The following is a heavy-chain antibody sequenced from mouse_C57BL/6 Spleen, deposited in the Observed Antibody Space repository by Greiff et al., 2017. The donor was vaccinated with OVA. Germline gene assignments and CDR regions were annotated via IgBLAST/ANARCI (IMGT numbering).Heavy chain of an antibody. J-gene: IGHJ3*01. CDR3: ARERDDYDEGSWFAY. D-gene: IGHD2-4*01. V-gene: IGHV1-64*01. CDR1: GYTFTSYW. Sequence: SGAELVKPGASVKLSCKASGYTFTSYWMHWVKQRPGQGLEWIGMIHPNSGSTNYNEKFKSKATLTVDKSSSTAYMQLSSLTSEDSAVYYCARERDDYDEGSWFAYWGQGTLVTVSA. CDR2: IHPNSGST.